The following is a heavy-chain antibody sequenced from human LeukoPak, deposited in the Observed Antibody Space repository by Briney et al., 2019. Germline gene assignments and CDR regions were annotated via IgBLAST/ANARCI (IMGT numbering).Heavy chain of an antibody. CDR1: GGSISSSSYY. D-gene: IGHD1-26*01. Sequence: SETLSLTRTVSGGSISSSSYYWGWIRQPPGKGLEWIGSIYYSGSTYYNPSLKSRVTISVDTSKNQFSLKLSSVTAADTAVYYCARHIIYSGNYFDYWGQGTLVTVSS. CDR3: ARHIIYSGNYFDY. V-gene: IGHV4-39*01. J-gene: IGHJ4*02. CDR2: IYYSGST.